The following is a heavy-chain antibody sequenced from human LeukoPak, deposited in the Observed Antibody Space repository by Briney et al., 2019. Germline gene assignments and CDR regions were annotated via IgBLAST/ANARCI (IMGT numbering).Heavy chain of an antibody. CDR3: ARLFDWLSLRFDY. CDR1: GYIFTGYY. V-gene: IGHV1-2*02. D-gene: IGHD3-9*01. J-gene: IGHJ4*02. CDR2: INPNSGAT. Sequence: ASVKVSCKTSGYIFTGYYMHWVRQAPGQGLEWMGWINPNSGATNYAQKFQGRVTMTRDTSISTLYMELSRLRSDDTAVYYCARLFDWLSLRFDYWGQGTLVTVSS.